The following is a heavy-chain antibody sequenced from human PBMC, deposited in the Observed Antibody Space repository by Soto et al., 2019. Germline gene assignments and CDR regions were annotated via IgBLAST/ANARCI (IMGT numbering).Heavy chain of an antibody. CDR1: GLTFSSYA. Sequence: PGGSLRLSCAASGLTFSSYAISWVRQAPGKGLDWVSTVNSGGRTYYADTVKGRFTISRDNSKNTLYLQMNSLRGEDTAVYYCAKGDTGISTCFDFWGQGTLVTVSS. J-gene: IGHJ4*02. CDR3: AKGDTGISTCFDF. V-gene: IGHV3-23*01. CDR2: VNSGGRT. D-gene: IGHD5-18*01.